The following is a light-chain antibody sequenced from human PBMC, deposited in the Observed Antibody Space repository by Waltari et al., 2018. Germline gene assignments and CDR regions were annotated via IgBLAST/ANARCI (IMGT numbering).Light chain of an antibody. CDR2: YAS. CDR3: QQRSNWPIT. CDR1: QSVSSY. J-gene: IGKJ5*01. Sequence: EIVLTQSPATLSLSPGERATLSCRASQSVSSYLAWYQQKPGQAPRLLIYYASNRATGIPARFSGSGSGKDFTLTISSLEPEDFAVYYCQQRSNWPITCGQGTRLEIK. V-gene: IGKV3-11*01.